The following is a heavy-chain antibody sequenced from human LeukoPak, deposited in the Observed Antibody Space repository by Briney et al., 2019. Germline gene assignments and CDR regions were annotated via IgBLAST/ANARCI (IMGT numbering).Heavy chain of an antibody. V-gene: IGHV4-59*01. CDR3: ARYYYGSGSLDAFDI. Sequence: PSETLSLTCTASGGSISSYYWSWIRQPPGKGLEWIGYIYYSGSTNYNPSLKSRVTISVDTSKNQFSLKLSSVTAADTAVYYCARYYYGSGSLDAFDIWGQGTMVTVSS. CDR1: GGSISSYY. D-gene: IGHD3-10*01. CDR2: IYYSGST. J-gene: IGHJ3*02.